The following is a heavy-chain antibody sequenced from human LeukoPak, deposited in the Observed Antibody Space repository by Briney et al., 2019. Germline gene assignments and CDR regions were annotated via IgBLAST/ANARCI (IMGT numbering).Heavy chain of an antibody. CDR1: GGSLSSYY. CDR2: ICYSGST. J-gene: IGHJ4*02. CDR3: AIGIAAAGPDFDY. Sequence: SETLSLTCTVSGGSLSSYYWSWIRQPPGEGLEWIGYICYSGSTNYNPSLTSRVTISVDTSKNQFSLKLSSVTAADTAVYYCAIGIAAAGPDFDYWGQGTLVTVSS. D-gene: IGHD6-13*01. V-gene: IGHV4-59*01.